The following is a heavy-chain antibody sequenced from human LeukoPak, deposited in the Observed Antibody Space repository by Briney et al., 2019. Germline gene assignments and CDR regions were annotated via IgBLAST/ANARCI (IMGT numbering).Heavy chain of an antibody. V-gene: IGHV1-18*01. CDR2: ISAYNGNT. CDR1: GYTFTSYG. CDR3: ARDGSIYGSGSYYEEYYFDY. J-gene: IGHJ4*02. D-gene: IGHD3-10*01. Sequence: EASVKVSCKASGYTFTSYGISWVRQAPGQGLEWMGWISAYNGNTNYAQKLQGRVTMTTDTSTSTAYMELRSLRSDDTAVYYCARDGSIYGSGSYYEEYYFDYWGQGTLVTVSS.